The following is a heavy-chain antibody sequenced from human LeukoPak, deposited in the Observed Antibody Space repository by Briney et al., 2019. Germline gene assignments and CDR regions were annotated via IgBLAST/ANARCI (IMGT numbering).Heavy chain of an antibody. CDR1: GFTFSSYA. Sequence: GGSLRLSCAASGFTFSSYAMHWVRQAPGKGLEWVAVISYDGSNKYYADSVKGRFTISRDNSKNTLYLQVNSLRAEDTAVYYCARDYNGGADYWGQGTLVTVSS. D-gene: IGHD5-24*01. V-gene: IGHV3-30-3*01. CDR3: ARDYNGGADY. J-gene: IGHJ4*02. CDR2: ISYDGSNK.